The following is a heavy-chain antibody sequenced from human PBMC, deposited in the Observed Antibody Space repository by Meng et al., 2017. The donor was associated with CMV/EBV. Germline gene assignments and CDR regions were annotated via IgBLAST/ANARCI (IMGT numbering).Heavy chain of an antibody. CDR1: GFTFSSYG. V-gene: IGHV3-30*02. J-gene: IGHJ6*02. CDR3: ARHSITIFGDRMNYYGMDV. D-gene: IGHD3-3*01. CDR2: IRYDGSNK. Sequence: GSLRLSCAASGFTFSSYGMHWVRQAPGKGLEWVAFIRYDGSNKYYADSVKGRFTISRDNSKNTLYLQMNSLRAEDTAVYYCARHSITIFGDRMNYYGMDVWGQGTTVTVSS.